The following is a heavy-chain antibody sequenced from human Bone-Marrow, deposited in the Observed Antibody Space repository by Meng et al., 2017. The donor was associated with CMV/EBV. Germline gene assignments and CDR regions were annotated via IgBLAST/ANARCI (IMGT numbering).Heavy chain of an antibody. D-gene: IGHD5-24*01. CDR3: EARETRFDY. J-gene: IGHJ4*02. Sequence: SVKVSCKASGGTLDTYAITWVRQAPGQGLEWMGGIIPMFRTASYAQKFQGRVSITTDKSSNTAYMELRSLTFEDTAVYYCEARETRFDYWGQGTRVTVSS. CDR1: GGTLDTYA. CDR2: IIPMFRTA. V-gene: IGHV1-69*05.